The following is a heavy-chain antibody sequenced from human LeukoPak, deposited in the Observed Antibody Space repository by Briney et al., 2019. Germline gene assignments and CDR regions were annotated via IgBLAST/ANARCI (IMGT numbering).Heavy chain of an antibody. Sequence: KPSETVSLTCTVSGGSISTYQWSWIRQPPGKGLEWIGYISYSGGTMYNPSLRSRVTISIDTSKNQFSLKLSSVTAADTAVYYCARVGRGDHTWGSYSFDYWGQGALVTVSS. CDR2: ISYSGGT. J-gene: IGHJ4*02. CDR1: GGSISTYQ. V-gene: IGHV4-59*01. D-gene: IGHD3-16*01. CDR3: ARVGRGDHTWGSYSFDY.